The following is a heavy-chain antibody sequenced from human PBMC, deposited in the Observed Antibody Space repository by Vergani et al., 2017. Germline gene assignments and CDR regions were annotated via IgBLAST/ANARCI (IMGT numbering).Heavy chain of an antibody. D-gene: IGHD3-16*01. CDR3: ARVGKGGGLDY. Sequence: QVQLQQWGAGLLKPSETLSLTCAVYGGSFSGYYWSWIRQPPGKGLEWIGEINHSGSTNYNPSLKGRVTISVDTSKNQFSLKLSSVTAAYTAVYYCARVGKGGGLDYWGQGTLVTVSS. CDR2: INHSGST. CDR1: GGSFSGYY. V-gene: IGHV4-34*01. J-gene: IGHJ4*02.